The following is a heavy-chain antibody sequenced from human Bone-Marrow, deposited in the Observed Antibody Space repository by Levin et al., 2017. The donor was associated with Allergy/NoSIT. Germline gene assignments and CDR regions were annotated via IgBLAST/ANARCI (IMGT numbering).Heavy chain of an antibody. CDR3: AAYGSSRFMVTLGGGIVTAGEDAYET. Sequence: GASVKVSCKVSGHTVTQLSMHWVRQAPGKGLEWMGGYDPEDAKTVFAQSFQGRVTMTEDTSTDTAYMELRNLGFDDSAVYYCAAYGSSRFMVTLGGGIVTAGEDAYETWGQGTMVTVSS. CDR1: GHTVTQLS. V-gene: IGHV1-24*01. CDR2: YDPEDAKT. J-gene: IGHJ3*01. D-gene: IGHD3-16*02.